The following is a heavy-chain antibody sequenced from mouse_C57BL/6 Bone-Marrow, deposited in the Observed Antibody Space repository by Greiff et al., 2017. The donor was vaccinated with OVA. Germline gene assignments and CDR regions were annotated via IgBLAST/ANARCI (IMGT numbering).Heavy chain of an antibody. CDR3: ARIYYYGSRAY. V-gene: IGHV1-50*01. D-gene: IGHD1-1*01. CDR2: IDPSASYT. Sequence: QVQLKESGAELVKPGASVKLSCKASGYTFTSYWMQWVKQRPGQGLEWIGEIDPSASYTNYNQKFKGKATLTVDTSSSTAYMQLSSLTSEDSAVYYCARIYYYGSRAYWGQGTLVTVSA. CDR1: GYTFTSYW. J-gene: IGHJ3*01.